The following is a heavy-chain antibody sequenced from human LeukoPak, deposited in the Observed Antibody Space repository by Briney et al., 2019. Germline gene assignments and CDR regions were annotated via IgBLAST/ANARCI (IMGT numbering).Heavy chain of an antibody. CDR3: ARLVCSSSSCWDSAAFDI. CDR1: GYTFTDCY. Sequence: ASVKVSCKASGYTFTDCYMYWVRQAPGQGLEWMGWINPNSGGTNYAQKFQGRVTMTRDTSMSTAYMELSRLRSDDTAVYYCARLVCSSSSCWDSAAFDIWGQGTMVTVSS. D-gene: IGHD2-15*01. CDR2: INPNSGGT. J-gene: IGHJ3*02. V-gene: IGHV1-2*02.